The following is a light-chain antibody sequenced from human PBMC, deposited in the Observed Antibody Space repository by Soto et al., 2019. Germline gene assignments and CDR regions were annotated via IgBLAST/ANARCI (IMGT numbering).Light chain of an antibody. V-gene: IGKV1-5*01. Sequence: DIQMTQSPSTLSASVGDGVTITFRASQSIGTWLAWYQQKPGKAPKVLIYDVSTLKSGVPSRFSGSASATEFTISISSLQPDDFATYYCQQYKSYWTFGQGTKVDI. J-gene: IGKJ1*01. CDR1: QSIGTW. CDR3: QQYKSYWT. CDR2: DVS.